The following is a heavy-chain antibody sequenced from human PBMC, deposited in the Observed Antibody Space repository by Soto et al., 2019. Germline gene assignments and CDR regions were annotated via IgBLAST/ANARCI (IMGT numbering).Heavy chain of an antibody. CDR1: GFTFSSYS. D-gene: IGHD6-19*01. J-gene: IGHJ4*02. CDR2: ISSSDSTM. Sequence: EVQLVESGGGLEQPGGSLRLACAASGFTFSSYSMNWVRQAPGKGLEWVSYISSSDSTMYYADSVKGRFTISRDNAKNSLYLQMSSLRDEDTAVYYCARDRLAVAGAFDYCGQGTLVTVSS. CDR3: ARDRLAVAGAFDY. V-gene: IGHV3-48*02.